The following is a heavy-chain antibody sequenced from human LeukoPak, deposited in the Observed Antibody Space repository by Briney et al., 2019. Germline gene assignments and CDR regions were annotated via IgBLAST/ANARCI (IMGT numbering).Heavy chain of an antibody. Sequence: GGSLRLSCAASGFTFSSYAMHWVRQAPGKGLEWVAVISYDGSNKYYADSVKGRFTIPRDNSKNTLYLQMNSLRAEDTAVYYCARDPSSGWPGSYWGQGTLVTVSS. CDR2: ISYDGSNK. CDR3: ARDPSSGWPGSY. J-gene: IGHJ4*02. V-gene: IGHV3-30*04. D-gene: IGHD6-19*01. CDR1: GFTFSSYA.